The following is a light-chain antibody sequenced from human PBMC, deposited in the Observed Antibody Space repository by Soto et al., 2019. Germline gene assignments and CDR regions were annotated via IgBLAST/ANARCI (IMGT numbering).Light chain of an antibody. CDR2: GAS. CDR1: QSVSSNY. J-gene: IGKJ3*01. Sequence: EIVLTQSPGTLSLSPGERATLSCRASQSVSSNYLAWYQQKPGQAPRVLIYGASSRATVIPDRFSGGGSGTDFTLTISRLETEDFAVYYCQQYGSTLFTFGPGTKTDIK. V-gene: IGKV3-20*01. CDR3: QQYGSTLFT.